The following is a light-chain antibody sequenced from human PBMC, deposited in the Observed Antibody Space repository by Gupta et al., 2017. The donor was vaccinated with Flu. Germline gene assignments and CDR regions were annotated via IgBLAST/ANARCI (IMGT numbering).Light chain of an antibody. J-gene: IGLJ2*01. CDR2: DVS. Sequence: CTGSGSEVGGYSWDCWDQQHGGEARKLVVYDVSKRPGGVAGGFSGSEAGKAASLTSSGDEAEEEADYYCGWDGGSNNLVFGGGTKLTVL. CDR1: GSEVGGYSW. V-gene: IGLV2-11*01. CDR3: GWDGGSNNLV.